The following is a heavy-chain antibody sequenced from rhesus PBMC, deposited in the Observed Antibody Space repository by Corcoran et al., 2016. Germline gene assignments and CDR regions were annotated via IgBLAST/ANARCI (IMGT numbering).Heavy chain of an antibody. V-gene: IGHV4S12*01. Sequence: QVQLQESGPGLVKPSETLSLTCAVSGGSISSSNWWSWIRQPPGKGLEWIGGIFSNSERTNYHPSLKSRVTISKDTSKNQFSLKLSSVAAADTAVYYCARGLIYGSSRFDYWGQGVLVTVSS. CDR3: ARGLIYGSSRFDY. J-gene: IGHJ4*01. CDR1: GGSISSSNW. D-gene: IGHD4-29*01. CDR2: IFSNSERT.